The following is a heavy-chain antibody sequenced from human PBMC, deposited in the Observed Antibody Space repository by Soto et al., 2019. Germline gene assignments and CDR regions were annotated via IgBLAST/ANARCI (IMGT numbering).Heavy chain of an antibody. CDR3: ARYIYGQGFKA. CDR1: GDTFTNFD. Sequence: QVQLVQSGAEVKKPGASVKVSCKASGDTFTNFDLNWVRQATGQGLEWMGWMRANSGDTGHAQKFQGRVSMTRSTSISTAYMELSSLRAEDTAVYYCARYIYGQGFKAWGQGTLVIVS. D-gene: IGHD5-18*01. J-gene: IGHJ5*02. CDR2: MRANSGDT. V-gene: IGHV1-8*01.